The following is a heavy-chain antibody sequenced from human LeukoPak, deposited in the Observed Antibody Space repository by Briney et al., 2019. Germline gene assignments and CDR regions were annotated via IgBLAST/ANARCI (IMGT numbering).Heavy chain of an antibody. D-gene: IGHD5-18*01. Sequence: PSETLSLTCNVSGGSISSYYWSWIRQPPGKGLEWIGYIYYSGSTHYNPSLKSRVTISVDTSKNQFSLKLSSVTAADTAVYYCARAYSYGYSYFDYWGQGTLVTVSS. V-gene: IGHV4-59*01. CDR3: ARAYSYGYSYFDY. CDR2: IYYSGST. J-gene: IGHJ4*02. CDR1: GGSISSYY.